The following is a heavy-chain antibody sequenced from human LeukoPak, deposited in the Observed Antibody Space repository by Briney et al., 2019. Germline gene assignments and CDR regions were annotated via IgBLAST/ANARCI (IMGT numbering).Heavy chain of an antibody. CDR3: ARDKMTGDSYFDS. J-gene: IGHJ4*02. D-gene: IGHD2-21*02. Sequence: GGSLRLSCAASGFTFSSYWMSWVRQAPGKGLEWVANIKHDGSDKYYVDSVKGRFTISRDNAENSLYLQMNSLRAEDTAVYYCARDKMTGDSYFDSWGQGTLVIVSS. V-gene: IGHV3-7*01. CDR2: IKHDGSDK. CDR1: GFTFSSYW.